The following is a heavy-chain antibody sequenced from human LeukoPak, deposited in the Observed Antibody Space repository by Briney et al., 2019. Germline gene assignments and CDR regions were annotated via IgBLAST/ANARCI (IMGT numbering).Heavy chain of an antibody. D-gene: IGHD6-19*01. CDR1: GYTFTGYY. CDR3: ARGGLIAVAGYYFDY. J-gene: IGHJ4*02. CDR2: IDPNSGGT. V-gene: IGHV1-2*02. Sequence: GASVKVSCKASGYTFTGYYMHWVRQAPGQGLEWMGWIDPNSGGTNYAQKFQGRVTMTRDTSISTAYMEPSRLRSDDTAVYYCARGGLIAVAGYYFDYWGQGTLVTVSS.